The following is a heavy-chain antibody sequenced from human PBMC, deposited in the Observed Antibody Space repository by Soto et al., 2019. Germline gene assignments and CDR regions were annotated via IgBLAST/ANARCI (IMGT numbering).Heavy chain of an antibody. V-gene: IGHV4-4*02. CDR3: ARIVGATLVDF. CDR2: IYHSGST. CDR1: GASISSTTNGNW. D-gene: IGHD1-26*01. Sequence: QVQLQESGPGLVRPSGTLSLTCAVSGASISSTTNGNWWSWVRQPPGKGLEWIGEIYHSGSTNYNPSLKSRVTMSVDKSKNQFSLKLSSVTAADTAVYYCARIVGATLVDFWGQGTLVTVSS. J-gene: IGHJ4*02.